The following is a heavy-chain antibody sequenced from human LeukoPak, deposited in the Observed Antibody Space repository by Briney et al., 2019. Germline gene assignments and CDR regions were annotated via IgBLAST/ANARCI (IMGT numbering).Heavy chain of an antibody. CDR3: ARGLWELTYFDY. CDR2: IYYSGST. J-gene: IGHJ4*02. D-gene: IGHD1-26*01. CDR1: GGSISSYY. Sequence: SETLSLTCTVSGGSISSYYWSWIRQPPGKGLEWIGYIYYSGSTNHNPSLKSRVTISVDTSKNQFSLKLSSVTAADTAVYYCARGLWELTYFDYWGQGTLVTVSS. V-gene: IGHV4-59*01.